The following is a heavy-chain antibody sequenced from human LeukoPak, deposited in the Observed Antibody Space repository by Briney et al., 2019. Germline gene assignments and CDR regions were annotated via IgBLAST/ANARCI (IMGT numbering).Heavy chain of an antibody. V-gene: IGHV4-4*07. D-gene: IGHD3-3*01. J-gene: IGHJ3*02. CDR3: ARDPGYDVWSGYSFDAFDI. CDR2: IYSSGST. Sequence: SETLSLTCSVSGGSISSYYWRWIRQPAGKGLEWIGRIYSSGSTTYIPSLISRITMSGDTSKNQFSLNLPSVTAADTAVYYCARDPGYDVWSGYSFDAFDIWGQGTMVTVSS. CDR1: GGSISSYY.